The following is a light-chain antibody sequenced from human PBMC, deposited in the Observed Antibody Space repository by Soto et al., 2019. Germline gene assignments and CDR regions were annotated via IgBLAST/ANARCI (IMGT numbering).Light chain of an antibody. J-gene: IGLJ1*01. CDR2: DDS. V-gene: IGLV3-21*02. CDR3: LVWDSIGDNYV. CDR1: NIGSDT. Sequence: SYQLTQPPSVSVAPGETARITCGRNNIGSDTVHWYQQKPGQAPVVVVYDDSERPSGTPERIPGSNSGDTATLTIRRVEAGDEADYYCLVWDSIGDNYVFGSGTRSPS.